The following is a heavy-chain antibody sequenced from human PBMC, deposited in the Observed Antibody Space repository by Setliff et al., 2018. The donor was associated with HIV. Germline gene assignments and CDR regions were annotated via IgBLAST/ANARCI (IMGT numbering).Heavy chain of an antibody. CDR2: ISIGSGGAI. Sequence: PGGSLRLSCAASGFTFSDYYMSWIRQAPGKGLEWVSSISIGSGGAIDYADSVQGRFTISRDNAKNSLYLQMNSLRAEDTAVYYCASPSGSHSGWFDPWGQGTLVTVSS. V-gene: IGHV3-11*04. D-gene: IGHD1-26*01. J-gene: IGHJ5*02. CDR1: GFTFSDYY. CDR3: ASPSGSHSGWFDP.